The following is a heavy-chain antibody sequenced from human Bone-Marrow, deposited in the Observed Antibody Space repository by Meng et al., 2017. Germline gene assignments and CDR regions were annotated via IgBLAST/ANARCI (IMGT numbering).Heavy chain of an antibody. J-gene: IGHJ4*02. CDR2: NHSGST. V-gene: IGHV4-34*01. D-gene: IGHD3-22*01. CDR3: AAVYYFLEY. Sequence: NHSGSTNYNPSLKSRVTISVDTSKNQFSLKLSSVTAADTAVYYCAAVYYFLEYWGQGVLVTVSS.